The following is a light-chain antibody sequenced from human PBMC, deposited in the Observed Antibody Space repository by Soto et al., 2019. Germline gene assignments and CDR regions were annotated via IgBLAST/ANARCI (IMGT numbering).Light chain of an antibody. CDR2: NVS. CDR3: QQRSNWPIT. Sequence: EMVMTQSPATLSVSPGGRATLSCRASQSVSSTYLAWYQQKPGQAPRLIIYNVSRRATGIPDRFSGSGSGTDFTLTISSLEPEDVAVYYCQQRSNWPITFGQGTRLEIK. CDR1: QSVSSTY. J-gene: IGKJ5*01. V-gene: IGKV3D-20*02.